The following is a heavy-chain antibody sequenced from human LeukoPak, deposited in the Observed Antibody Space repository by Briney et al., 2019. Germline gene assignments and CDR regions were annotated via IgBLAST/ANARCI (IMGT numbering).Heavy chain of an antibody. Sequence: AAGSLRLSCAGSGFTFGGYGMHWFRQTPGKGLEWVAVIAYDGSRSFYADSVKGRFTISRDNSKNTMSVQMDDLRAEDTAVYYCTRYNNDHFDYWGQGTLVTVSS. CDR1: GFTFGGYG. V-gene: IGHV3-33*01. D-gene: IGHD1-14*01. CDR3: TRYNNDHFDY. J-gene: IGHJ4*02. CDR2: IAYDGSRS.